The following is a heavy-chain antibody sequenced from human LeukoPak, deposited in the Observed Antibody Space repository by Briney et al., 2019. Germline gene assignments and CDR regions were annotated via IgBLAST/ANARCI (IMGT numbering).Heavy chain of an antibody. CDR1: GFTFSNYW. V-gene: IGHV3-74*01. Sequence: GGSLRLSCAASGFTFSNYWMHWVRQAPGKGLVRVSRVKGDGTFTNYADSVKGRFTISRDNAKYTLYLQMHSLRAEDTAIYYCVRDGDDYNFDYWGQGSLVTVSS. CDR3: VRDGDDYNFDY. D-gene: IGHD5-24*01. J-gene: IGHJ4*02. CDR2: VKGDGTFT.